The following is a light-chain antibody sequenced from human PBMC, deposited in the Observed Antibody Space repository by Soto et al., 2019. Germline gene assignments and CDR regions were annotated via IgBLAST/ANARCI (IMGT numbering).Light chain of an antibody. CDR3: QQYNNWPLMYT. J-gene: IGKJ2*01. CDR2: GAS. Sequence: EIMLTQSPATLSVSPGERATLSCRASQSVDNNLAWYQQKPGQAPRLLIYGASTRATGIPARFSGSGYGTDFTLTISSLQSEDFAVYYCQQYNNWPLMYTFGQGTKLEIK. CDR1: QSVDNN. V-gene: IGKV3-15*01.